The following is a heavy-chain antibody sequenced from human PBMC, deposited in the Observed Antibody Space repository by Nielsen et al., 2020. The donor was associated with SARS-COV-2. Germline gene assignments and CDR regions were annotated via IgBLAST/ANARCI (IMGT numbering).Heavy chain of an antibody. J-gene: IGHJ3*01. CDR2: IYSSGTYT. Sequence: GGSLRLSCAASGLSLRSYTMHWVRQAPGKGLEWVSSIYSSGTYTNYADSVKGRFTISRDDAKNSLYLQMNSLRAEDTALYYCARGQFTGTYGRGAFDVWGQGTMVTVSS. V-gene: IGHV3-21*01. D-gene: IGHD1-26*01. CDR1: GLSLRSYT. CDR3: ARGQFTGTYGRGAFDV.